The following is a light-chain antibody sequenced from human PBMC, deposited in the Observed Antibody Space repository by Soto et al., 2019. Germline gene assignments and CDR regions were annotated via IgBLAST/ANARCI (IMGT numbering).Light chain of an antibody. CDR1: QGISSY. V-gene: IGKV1-8*01. J-gene: IGKJ1*01. Sequence: AIRMTQSPSSLSASTGDRVTITCRASQGISSYLAWYQQKPGKAPKLLIYDASSLESGVPSRFSGSGSGTEFTLTISSLQPDDFATYYCQQYNSYSMWTFGQGTKVEIK. CDR3: QQYNSYSMWT. CDR2: DAS.